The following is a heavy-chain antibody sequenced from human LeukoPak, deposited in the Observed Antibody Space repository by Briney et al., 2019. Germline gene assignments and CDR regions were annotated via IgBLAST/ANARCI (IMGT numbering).Heavy chain of an antibody. J-gene: IGHJ6*02. V-gene: IGHV4-59*01. Sequence: SETLSLPCTVSGGSISRYYWSWIRQPPGKGLEWIGYIYFSRDTNYNPSLKSRVTISVDTSKNQFSLKLDSVTAADTAVYYCARDRGQLGRPYYYGLDVWVQGTTVTVSS. CDR3: ARDRGQLGRPYYYGLDV. D-gene: IGHD3-10*01. CDR1: GGSISRYY. CDR2: IYFSRDT.